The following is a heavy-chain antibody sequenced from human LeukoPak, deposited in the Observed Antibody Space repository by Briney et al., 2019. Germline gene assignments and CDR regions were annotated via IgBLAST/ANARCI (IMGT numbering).Heavy chain of an antibody. CDR2: ISAYNGNT. CDR3: ASVSVPAAMPSDAFDI. J-gene: IGHJ3*02. V-gene: IGHV1-18*01. Sequence: GASVKVSCKASGYTFTSYGISWVRQAPGQGLEWMGWISAYNGNTNYAQKLQGKVTMTTDTSTSTAYMELRSLRSDDTAVYYCASVSVPAAMPSDAFDIWGQGTMVTVSS. D-gene: IGHD2-2*01. CDR1: GYTFTSYG.